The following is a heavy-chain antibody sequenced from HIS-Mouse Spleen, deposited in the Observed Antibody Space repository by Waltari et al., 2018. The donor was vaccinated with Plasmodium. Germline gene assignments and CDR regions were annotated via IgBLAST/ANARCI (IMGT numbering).Heavy chain of an antibody. D-gene: IGHD3-3*01. CDR1: GFTFSSHG. CDR2: ISYDGSKK. J-gene: IGHJ4*02. Sequence: QVQLVESGGGVVQPGRSLRLSCAASGFTFSSHGMHWVRQAPGKGLEWVAVISYDGSKKYYADSVKGRFTISRDNSKNTLYLQMNSLRAEDTAVYYCAKEVLGYYDFWSRPDYWGQGTLVTVSS. V-gene: IGHV3-30*18. CDR3: AKEVLGYYDFWSRPDY.